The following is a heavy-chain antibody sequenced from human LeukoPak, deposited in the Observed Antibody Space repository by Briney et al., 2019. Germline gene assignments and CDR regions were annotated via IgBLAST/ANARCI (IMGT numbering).Heavy chain of an antibody. J-gene: IGHJ4*02. Sequence: PSETLSLTCTVSGGSISSSSYYWGWIRQPPGKGLEWIGSIYYSGSTYYDPSLKSRVTISVDTSKNQFSLKLSSVTAADTAVYYCASDDSSGYTTFDYWGQGTLVTVSS. CDR3: ASDDSSGYTTFDY. D-gene: IGHD3-22*01. CDR2: IYYSGST. V-gene: IGHV4-39*07. CDR1: GGSISSSSYY.